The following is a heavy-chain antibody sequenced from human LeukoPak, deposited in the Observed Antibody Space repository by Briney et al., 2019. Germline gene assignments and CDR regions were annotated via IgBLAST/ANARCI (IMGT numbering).Heavy chain of an antibody. D-gene: IGHD4-17*01. J-gene: IGHJ4*02. V-gene: IGHV1-2*02. CDR2: INPNGGGT. CDR3: ARDFNYGDYPDY. Sequence: ASVKVSCKASGYTFTGYYMHWVRQAPGQGLEWMGWINPNGGGTNYAQKFQGRVTMTRDTSISTAYMELSRLRSDDTAVYYCARDFNYGDYPDYWGQGTLVTVSS. CDR1: GYTFTGYY.